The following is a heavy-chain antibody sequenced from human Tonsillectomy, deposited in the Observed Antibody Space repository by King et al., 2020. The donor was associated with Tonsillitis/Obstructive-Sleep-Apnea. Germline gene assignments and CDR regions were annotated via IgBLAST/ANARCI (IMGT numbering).Heavy chain of an antibody. J-gene: IGHJ4*02. Sequence: VQLVESGGGLVQPGGSLRLSCVASGFTFRSYALTWVRQAPGRGLEWVSTISGGGDSSYYADSVKGRVTISRDYSKNTLFLQTNSLRVDDTAVYYCANSASAIVVAPAAFDYWGQGTLVTVSS. D-gene: IGHD2-2*01. V-gene: IGHV3-23*04. CDR3: ANSASAIVVAPAAFDY. CDR2: ISGGGDSS. CDR1: GFTFRSYA.